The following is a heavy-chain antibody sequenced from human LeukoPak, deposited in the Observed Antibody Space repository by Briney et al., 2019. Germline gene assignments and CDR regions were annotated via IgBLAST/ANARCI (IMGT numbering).Heavy chain of an antibody. Sequence: SETLSLTCTVSGGSISSGDYYWSWIRQPPGKGLEWIGYIYYSGSTYYNPSLKSRVTISVDTSKNQFSLKLSSVTAADTAVYYCARIAAAGTWYFDLWGRGTLVTVSS. CDR2: IYYSGST. V-gene: IGHV4-30-4*02. CDR1: GGSISSGDYY. D-gene: IGHD6-13*01. J-gene: IGHJ2*01. CDR3: ARIAAAGTWYFDL.